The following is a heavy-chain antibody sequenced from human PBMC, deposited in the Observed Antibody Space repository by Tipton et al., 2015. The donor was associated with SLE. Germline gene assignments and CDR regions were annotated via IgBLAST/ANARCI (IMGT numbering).Heavy chain of an antibody. V-gene: IGHV4-34*01. CDR2: INHSGGT. CDR1: VGSFSGNY. D-gene: IGHD1-14*01. J-gene: IGHJ3*02. CDR3: ASDRGRKGAFDI. Sequence: TLSLTCAVYVGSFSGNYWSWIRLFPGKRLEWIGEINHSGGTNYNPSLKSRVTISVDTSKNQFSLKLSSVTAADTAVYYCASDRGRKGAFDIWGQGTMVTVSS.